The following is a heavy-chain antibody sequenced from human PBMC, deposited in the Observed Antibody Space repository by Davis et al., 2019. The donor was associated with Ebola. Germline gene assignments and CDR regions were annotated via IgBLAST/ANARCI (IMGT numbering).Heavy chain of an antibody. D-gene: IGHD2-15*01. CDR1: GGTFSSYA. V-gene: IGHV1-69*13. CDR3: AREGGYCSGGSCYEEYYFDY. J-gene: IGHJ4*02. CDR2: IIPIFGTA. Sequence: SVKVSCKASGGTFSSYAISWVRQAPGQGLEWMGGIIPIFGTANYAQKFQGRVTITADESTSTAYMELSSLRSEDTAVYYCAREGGYCSGGSCYEEYYFDYWGQGTLVTVSS.